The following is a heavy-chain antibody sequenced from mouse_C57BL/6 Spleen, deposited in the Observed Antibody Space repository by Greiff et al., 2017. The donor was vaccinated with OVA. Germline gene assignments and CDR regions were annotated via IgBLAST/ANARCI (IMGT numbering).Heavy chain of an antibody. CDR2: INPYNGDT. CDR3: ARSRLLPYYFDY. J-gene: IGHJ2*01. D-gene: IGHD1-1*01. V-gene: IGHV1-20*01. CDR1: GYSFTGYF. Sequence: VQLQQSGPELVQPGDSVKISCKASGYSFTGYFMNWVMQSHGKSLEWIGRINPYNGDTFYNQKFKGKATLTVDKSSSTAHMELRSLTSEDSAVYYCARSRLLPYYFDYWGQGTTLTVSS.